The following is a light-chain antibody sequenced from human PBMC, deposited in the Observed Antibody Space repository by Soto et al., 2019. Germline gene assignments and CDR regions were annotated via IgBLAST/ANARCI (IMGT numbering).Light chain of an antibody. CDR1: QGISSW. Sequence: DIQMTQSPSSVSASVGDRVTITCRASQGISSWLAWYQKKPGKARKLLIYAASSWQRGVQSRFSGSGYGTDFNINISSLQPEAFATYYCQQANSFPLTFGGGPKVEIK. CDR2: AAS. V-gene: IGKV1-12*01. J-gene: IGKJ4*01. CDR3: QQANSFPLT.